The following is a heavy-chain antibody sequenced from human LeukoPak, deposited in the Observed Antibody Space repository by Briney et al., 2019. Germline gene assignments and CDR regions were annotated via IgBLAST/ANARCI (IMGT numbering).Heavy chain of an antibody. Sequence: ASVKVSCKASGGTFSSYAISWVRQAPGQGLEWMGGIIPIFGTANYAKKFQGRVTITADESTSTACMELSSLRSEDTAVYYCATTLLGYCSSTSCWVSEWRFAYWGQGTLVTVSS. CDR3: ATTLLGYCSSTSCWVSEWRFAY. D-gene: IGHD2-2*01. CDR1: GGTFSSYA. J-gene: IGHJ4*02. CDR2: IIPIFGTA. V-gene: IGHV1-69*01.